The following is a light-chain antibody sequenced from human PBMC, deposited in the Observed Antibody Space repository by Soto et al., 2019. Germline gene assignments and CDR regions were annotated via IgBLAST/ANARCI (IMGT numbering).Light chain of an antibody. Sequence: QSVLTQPASVSGSPGQSITISCTGTSSDVGFYNYVSWYQQQHPGKAPKLMIYEVDNRPSGVPDRFSGSKSGNTASLTVSGLQAEDEADYYCSSYAGSSNVFGTGTKVTVL. CDR1: SSDVGFYNY. V-gene: IGLV2-8*01. J-gene: IGLJ1*01. CDR2: EVD. CDR3: SSYAGSSNV.